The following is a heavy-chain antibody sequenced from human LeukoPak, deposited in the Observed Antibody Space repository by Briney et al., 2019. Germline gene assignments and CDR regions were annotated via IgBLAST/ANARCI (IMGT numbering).Heavy chain of an antibody. CDR3: ARGGGSDFDF. CDR2: ISTTGGRT. Sequence: GGSLRLSCAASGFTFSSYAMSWVRQAPGKGLEWVSSISTTGGRTYYADSVKGRFTISRDSSKSTVSLQMNSLRAEDTAVYFCARGGGSDFDFWGQGTLVTVSS. CDR1: GFTFSSYA. D-gene: IGHD3-16*01. J-gene: IGHJ4*02. V-gene: IGHV3-23*01.